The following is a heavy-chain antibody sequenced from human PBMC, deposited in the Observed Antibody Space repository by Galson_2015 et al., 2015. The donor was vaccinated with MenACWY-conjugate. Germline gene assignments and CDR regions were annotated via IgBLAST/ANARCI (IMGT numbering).Heavy chain of an antibody. D-gene: IGHD2-2*01. J-gene: IGHJ5*02. CDR2: FNSEGSSK. CDR3: AQYCSSASCYAGKGA. V-gene: IGHV3-74*01. CDR1: GFTFSSYR. Sequence: SLRLSCAASGFTFSSYRMHWVRQAPGKGLVWVPRFNSEGSSKSYADSVKGRFTISRDNAKNTLYLQRNSLRAEDTAVYYCAQYCSSASCYAGKGAWGQGTLVTVSS.